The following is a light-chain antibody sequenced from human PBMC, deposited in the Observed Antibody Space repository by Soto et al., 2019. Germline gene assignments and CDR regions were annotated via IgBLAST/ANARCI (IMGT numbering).Light chain of an antibody. CDR1: RSISDW. CDR2: DAS. V-gene: IGKV1-5*01. CDR3: LQYSSHSWT. J-gene: IGKJ1*01. Sequence: QSPSSLSPSVGDRVTITCRASRSISDWLAWYQQKPGKAPELLIFDASNLKSGVSSRFSGSGSGTEFTLTISRLRPDDVATYYCLQYSSHSWTFGQGTKVDIK.